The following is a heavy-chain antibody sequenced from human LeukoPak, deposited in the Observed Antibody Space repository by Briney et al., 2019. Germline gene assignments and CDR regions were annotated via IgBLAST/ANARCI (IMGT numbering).Heavy chain of an antibody. V-gene: IGHV4-34*01. D-gene: IGHD5-18*01. CDR2: INHSGST. Sequence: PSETLSLTCAVYGGSFSSYYWSWIRQPPGKGLEWIGEINHSGSTNYNPSLKSRVTISVDTSKNQFSLKLSSVTAADTAVYYCARGVASPKMIQLWRSRFDYWGQGTLVTVSS. CDR1: GGSFSSYY. CDR3: ARGVASPKMIQLWRSRFDY. J-gene: IGHJ4*02.